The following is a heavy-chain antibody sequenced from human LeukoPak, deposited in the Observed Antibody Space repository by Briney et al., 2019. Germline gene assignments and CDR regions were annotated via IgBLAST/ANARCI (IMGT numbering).Heavy chain of an antibody. V-gene: IGHV3-33*01. CDR2: IWYDGSNK. Sequence: GKSLRLSCAASGFTFSSYGMHWVRQAPGKGLEWVAVIWYDGSNKYYADSVKGRFTISRDNSKNTLYLQMNSLRAEDTAVYYCAMVVGGSYYYYYGMDVWGQGTTVTVSS. J-gene: IGHJ6*02. D-gene: IGHD3-10*01. CDR3: AMVVGGSYYYYYGMDV. CDR1: GFTFSSYG.